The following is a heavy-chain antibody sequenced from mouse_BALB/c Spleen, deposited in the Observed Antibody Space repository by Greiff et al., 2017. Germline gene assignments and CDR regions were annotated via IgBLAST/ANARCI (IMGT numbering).Heavy chain of an antibody. V-gene: IGHV1S135*01. D-gene: IGHD2-14*01. J-gene: IGHJ2*01. CDR3: ARKKYRYDGFDY. CDR1: GYSFTSYY. Sequence: LVESGPELMKPGASVKISCKASGYSFTSYYMHWVKQSHGKSLEWIGYIDPFNGGTSYNQKFKGKATLTVDKSSSTAYMHLSSLTSEDSAVYYCARKKYRYDGFDYWGQGTTLTVSS. CDR2: IDPFNGGT.